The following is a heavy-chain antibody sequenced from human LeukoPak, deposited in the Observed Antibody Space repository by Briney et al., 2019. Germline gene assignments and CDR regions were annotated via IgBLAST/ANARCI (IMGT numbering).Heavy chain of an antibody. CDR3: ASALPFQLVH. V-gene: IGHV4-59*12. CDR2: IYHTGTT. Sequence: SETLSLTCTVSGGSISSYYWSWIRQPPGKGLEWIGEIYHTGTTNYNPSLKSRVTISVDMSKNQFSLKLSSVTAADTAVYYCASALPFQLVHWGQGTLVTVSS. CDR1: GGSISSYY. D-gene: IGHD6-13*01. J-gene: IGHJ4*02.